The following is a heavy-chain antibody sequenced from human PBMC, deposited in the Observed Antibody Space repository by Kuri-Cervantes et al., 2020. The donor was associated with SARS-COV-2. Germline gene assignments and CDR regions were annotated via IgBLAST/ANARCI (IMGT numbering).Heavy chain of an antibody. J-gene: IGHJ3*02. V-gene: IGHV1-58*02. CDR1: GFTFTSSA. CDR2: IVVGCGNT. Sequence: SVKVSCKASGFTFTSSAMQWVRQARGQRLEWIGWIVVGCGNTNYAQKFQERVTITRDMSTSTAYMELSSLRSEDMAVYYCAAALIDAFDIWGQGTMVTVSS. CDR3: AAALIDAFDI.